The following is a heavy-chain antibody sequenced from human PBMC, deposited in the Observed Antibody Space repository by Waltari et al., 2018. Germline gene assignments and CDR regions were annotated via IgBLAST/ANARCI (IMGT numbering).Heavy chain of an antibody. V-gene: IGHV4-59*01. Sequence: QVQLQESGPGLVKPSETLSLTCTVSGGSISSYYWSWIRQPPGKGLEWIGYIYYSGSTNYNPSLKSRVTISVDTSKNQFSLKLSSVTAADTAVYYCARAQGGDLRYFDWFPFDYWGQGTLVTVSS. J-gene: IGHJ4*02. CDR2: IYYSGST. D-gene: IGHD3-9*01. CDR3: ARAQGGDLRYFDWFPFDY. CDR1: GGSISSYY.